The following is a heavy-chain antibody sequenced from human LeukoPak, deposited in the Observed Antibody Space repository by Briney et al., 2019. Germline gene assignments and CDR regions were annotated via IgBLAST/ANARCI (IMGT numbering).Heavy chain of an antibody. V-gene: IGHV4-38-2*02. J-gene: IGHJ4*02. CDR2: IYHSGST. CDR3: ARDSTTTATIFDY. CDR1: GYSISSGYY. Sequence: SETLSLTCAVSGYSISSGYYWGWIRQPPGKGLEWIGIIYHSGSTYYNPSLKSRVTISVDTSKNQFSLRVTSVTAADTAVYYCARDSTTTATIFDYWGQGTLVTVSS. D-gene: IGHD4-17*01.